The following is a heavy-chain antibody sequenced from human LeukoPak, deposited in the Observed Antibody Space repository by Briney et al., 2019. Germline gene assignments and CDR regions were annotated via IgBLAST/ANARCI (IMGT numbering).Heavy chain of an antibody. D-gene: IGHD3-10*01. Sequence: GASVKVSCKASGYTFTSYGISWVRQAPGQGLEWMGWISAYNGNTNYAQKLQGRVTMTTDTSTSTAYMELRSLRSDDTAVYYCARVSGEPRAYYYYMDVWGKGTTVTVSS. CDR3: ARVSGEPRAYYYYMDV. V-gene: IGHV1-18*01. J-gene: IGHJ6*03. CDR2: ISAYNGNT. CDR1: GYTFTSYG.